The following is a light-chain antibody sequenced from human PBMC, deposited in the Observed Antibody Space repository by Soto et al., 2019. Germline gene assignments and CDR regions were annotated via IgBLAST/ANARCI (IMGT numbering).Light chain of an antibody. CDR1: QSVTDW. CDR3: KQNFLPCT. CDR2: DAS. V-gene: IGKV1-5*01. Sequence: DIQLTQSPSTLSASVGDRVTITCRASQSVTDWLAWYQQKPGKAPKLLIYDASSLQSGVPSRFSGSGSGTEFSLSTTSLQPDVFATYYCKQNFLPCTFGQGTKVEIK. J-gene: IGKJ2*02.